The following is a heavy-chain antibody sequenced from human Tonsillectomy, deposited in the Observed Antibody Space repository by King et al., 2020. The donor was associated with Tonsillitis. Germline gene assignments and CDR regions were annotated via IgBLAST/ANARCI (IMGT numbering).Heavy chain of an antibody. CDR2: IIPIFGTA. CDR1: GGTFSSYA. V-gene: IGHV1-69*01. Sequence: QLVQSGAEVKKPGSSVKVSCKASGGTFSSYAISWVRQAPGQGLEWMGGIIPIFGTANYAQKFQGRVTITADESTSTAYMELSSLRSEDTAVYYCARGVWGDIVVVVADTFFPRRDWGQGTTVTVSS. J-gene: IGHJ6*02. D-gene: IGHD2-15*01. CDR3: ARGVWGDIVVVVADTFFPRRD.